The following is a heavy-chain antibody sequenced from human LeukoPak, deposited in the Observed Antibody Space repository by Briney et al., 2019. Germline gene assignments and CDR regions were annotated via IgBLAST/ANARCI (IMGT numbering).Heavy chain of an antibody. V-gene: IGHV3-23*01. CDR2: IRLSSTDT. CDR1: GFTFRVYA. J-gene: IGHJ4*02. CDR3: AKRGGYETMAAFDY. D-gene: IGHD3-10*01. Sequence: GRSVSLFCAAAGFTFRVYAMSWVRQAPGKGLECVSVIRLSSTDTYYPDPVKGRFTISRNNSKNTLYLQMSSLRAEASAVYYCAKRGGYETMAAFDYWGQGTLVTVSS.